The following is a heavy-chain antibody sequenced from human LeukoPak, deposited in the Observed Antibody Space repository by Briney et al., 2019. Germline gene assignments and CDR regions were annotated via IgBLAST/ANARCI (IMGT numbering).Heavy chain of an antibody. V-gene: IGHV3-30*02. Sequence: PGGSLRLSCTASGFTFGDYAMSWFRQAPGKGLEWVAFIRYDGSNKYYADSVKGRFTISRDNSKNTLYLQMNSLRAEDTAVYYCATRGYCSSTSCYTVDYWGQGTLVTVSS. CDR3: ATRGYCSSTSCYTVDY. D-gene: IGHD2-2*02. CDR1: GFTFGDYA. CDR2: IRYDGSNK. J-gene: IGHJ4*02.